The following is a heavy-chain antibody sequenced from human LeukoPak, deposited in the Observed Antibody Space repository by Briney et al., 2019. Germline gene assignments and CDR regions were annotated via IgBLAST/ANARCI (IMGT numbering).Heavy chain of an antibody. CDR2: IYSGGST. CDR1: GGSISSGGYH. V-gene: IGHV4-61*02. D-gene: IGHD3-10*01. J-gene: IGHJ3*02. CDR3: ARFAESKDAFDI. Sequence: SETLSLTCTVSGGSISSGGYHWSWIRQPAGKGLEWIGRIYSGGSTHYNPSLESRVTISVDTSKNQFSLMLTSVTAADTAVYYCARFAESKDAFDIWGQGTMVTVSS.